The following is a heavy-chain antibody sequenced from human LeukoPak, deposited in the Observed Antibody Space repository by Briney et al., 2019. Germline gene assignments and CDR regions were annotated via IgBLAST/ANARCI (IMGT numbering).Heavy chain of an antibody. CDR1: GYSFTSYW. CDR3: ARRYSGYDYFEY. J-gene: IGHJ4*02. V-gene: IGHV5-51*01. Sequence: GESLKISCQGSGYSFTSYWIGWVRQMPGKGLEWMGIIYPGDSDTRYSPSFQGQVTISADKSINTAYLHWNSLKASDTAMYYCARRYSGYDYFEYWGQGTLVTVSS. CDR2: IYPGDSDT. D-gene: IGHD5-12*01.